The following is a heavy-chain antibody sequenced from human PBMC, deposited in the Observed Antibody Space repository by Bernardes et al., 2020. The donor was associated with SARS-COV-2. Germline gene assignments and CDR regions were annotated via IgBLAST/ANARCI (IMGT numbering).Heavy chain of an antibody. D-gene: IGHD3-16*01. J-gene: IGHJ4*02. V-gene: IGHV4-59*02. CDR3: ARGDKNKDY. Sequence: SETLYLICSVSGISVTTYYWNWIRQTPGKGLEWIGYVYYTENAKYNPALQSRVTISLDTSKNHFSLKLTSVTAADTAIYYCARGDKNKDYWGQGTLVTVSS. CDR1: GISVTTYY. CDR2: VYYTENA.